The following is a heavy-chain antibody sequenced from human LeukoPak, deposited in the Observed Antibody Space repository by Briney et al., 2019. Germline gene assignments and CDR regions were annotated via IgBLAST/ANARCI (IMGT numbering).Heavy chain of an antibody. CDR2: INHSGGT. CDR1: GGSFSDYS. J-gene: IGHJ6*03. D-gene: IGHD5-18*01. V-gene: IGHV4-34*01. CDR3: ARVGYRVSINDWSRTGLGAYPAKYYYYMDV. Sequence: SETLSLTCAVYGGSFSDYSCTWIRHPPGKWLGWMGEINHSGGTTYNPSLMSRVIMSVDTSKNQISLKVNSVTAADTAVYYCARVGYRVSINDWSRTGLGAYPAKYYYYMDVWGKGTTVTVSS.